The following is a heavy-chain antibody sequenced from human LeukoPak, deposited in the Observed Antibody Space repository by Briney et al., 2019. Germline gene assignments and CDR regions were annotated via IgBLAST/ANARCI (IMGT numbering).Heavy chain of an antibody. CDR3: ASGLIAAAARDY. J-gene: IGHJ4*02. Sequence: GGSLRLSCAAPGFTFSSYSMNWVRQAPGKGLEWVSSISSSSSYIYYADSVKGRFTISRDNAKNSLYLQMNSLRAEDTAVYYCASGLIAAAARDYWGQGTLVTVSS. V-gene: IGHV3-21*01. D-gene: IGHD6-13*01. CDR1: GFTFSSYS. CDR2: ISSSSSYI.